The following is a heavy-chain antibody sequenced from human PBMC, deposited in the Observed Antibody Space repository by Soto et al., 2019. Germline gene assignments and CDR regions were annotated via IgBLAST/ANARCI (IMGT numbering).Heavy chain of an antibody. V-gene: IGHV2-5*02. CDR3: AHVYGGYDNFEY. J-gene: IGHJ4*02. Sequence: QITLKESGPTLVKPTQNLTLTCTFSGFSLSTSGVGVGWIRQPPGKALEWLALIYWDDDKRYSPSLKSRLTITKDTPTHQVVLTMTNMDPADTATYYCAHVYGGYDNFEYWGQGTRVTVSS. CDR1: GFSLSTSGVG. CDR2: IYWDDDK. D-gene: IGHD5-12*01.